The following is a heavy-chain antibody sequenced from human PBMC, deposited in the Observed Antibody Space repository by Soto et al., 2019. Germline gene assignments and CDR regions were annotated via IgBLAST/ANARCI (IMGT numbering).Heavy chain of an antibody. CDR3: ARDGRENVLRFLEWLTELDY. D-gene: IGHD3-3*01. V-gene: IGHV1-18*01. Sequence: ASVKVSCKASGYTFTSYGISWVRQAPGQGLEWMGWISAYNGNTNYAQKLQGRVTMTTDTSTSTAYMELRSLRSDDTAVYYCARDGRENVLRFLEWLTELDYWGQGTLVTVSS. J-gene: IGHJ4*02. CDR1: GYTFTSYG. CDR2: ISAYNGNT.